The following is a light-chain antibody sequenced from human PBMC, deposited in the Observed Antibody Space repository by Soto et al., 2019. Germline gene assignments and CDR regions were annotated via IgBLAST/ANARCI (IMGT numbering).Light chain of an antibody. CDR3: QVWESSSVI. Sequence: SYVVTQPPSVSVAPGKTATITCGGNNIGSISVHWYQQKPGQAPVLVIYYDTDRPSGIPERFSGSNSGNMATLTISRVEAGDEADYYCQVWESSSVIFGGGTKLTVL. CDR1: NIGSIS. CDR2: YDT. J-gene: IGLJ2*01. V-gene: IGLV3-21*01.